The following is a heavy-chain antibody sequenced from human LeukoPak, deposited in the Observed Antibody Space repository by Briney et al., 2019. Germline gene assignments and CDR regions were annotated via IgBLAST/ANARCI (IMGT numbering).Heavy chain of an antibody. CDR1: GGSISSYY. CDR3: ARTSSYFGGSGFVGYLDY. D-gene: IGHD2-15*01. J-gene: IGHJ4*02. V-gene: IGHV4-59*01. Sequence: SETLSLTCTVSGGSISSYYWSWIRQPPGKALEWIGYIYYSGSTNYNPSLKSRVTISVDTSKNQFSLKLSSVTAADTAVYYCARTSSYFGGSGFVGYLDYWGQGTLVTVSS. CDR2: IYYSGST.